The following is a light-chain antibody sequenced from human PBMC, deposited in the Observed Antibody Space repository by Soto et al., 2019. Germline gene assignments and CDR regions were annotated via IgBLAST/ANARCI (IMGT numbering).Light chain of an antibody. CDR2: WAS. Sequence: DIVMTQSPDSLAVSLGERATINCKSSQSVLYSSNNKNYLAWYQQKPGQPPKLLIYWASTRESGVPDRFSGSGSGTDFTLTISSLQAEDVAVYYCQQYYSTPFRTFGQGTKVEIK. V-gene: IGKV4-1*01. CDR3: QQYYSTPFRT. CDR1: QSVLYSSNNKNY. J-gene: IGKJ1*01.